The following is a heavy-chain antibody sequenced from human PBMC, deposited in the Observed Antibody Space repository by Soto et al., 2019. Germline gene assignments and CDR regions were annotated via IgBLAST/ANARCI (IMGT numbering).Heavy chain of an antibody. D-gene: IGHD2-2*01. CDR1: GGSISSSY. CDR2: IYYSGST. J-gene: IGHJ6*02. Sequence: SETLSLTCTVSGGSISSSYWNWIWHRPGKGLEWIGYIYYSGSTNYNPSLKSRVTISVDTSKNQFSLKLSSVTAADTAVYYCSRARTAAQSIFGMDVWGQGTTVTVSS. CDR3: SRARTAAQSIFGMDV. V-gene: IGHV4-59*01.